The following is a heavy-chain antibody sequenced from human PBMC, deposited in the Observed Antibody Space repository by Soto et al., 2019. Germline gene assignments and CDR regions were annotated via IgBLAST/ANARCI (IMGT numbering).Heavy chain of an antibody. J-gene: IGHJ3*02. D-gene: IGHD3-22*01. CDR1: GYGFTTHA. CDR3: ARSEYYFDSSGYRAFDI. CDR2: INAGTGNT. Sequence: QIQLVQSGAEVKKPGASVKVSCKTSGYGFTTHAMHWVRQAPGERLEWMGWINAGTGNTKYLEKFQGRVTITRDTSASTAYMELNSLRSEDTAVYYCARSEYYFDSSGYRAFDIWGQGTMVTVSS. V-gene: IGHV1-3*01.